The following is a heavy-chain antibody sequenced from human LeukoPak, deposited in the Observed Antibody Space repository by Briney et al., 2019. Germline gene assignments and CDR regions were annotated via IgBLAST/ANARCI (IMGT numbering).Heavy chain of an antibody. CDR2: IRYDGSKT. V-gene: IGHV3-30*02. J-gene: IGHJ3*02. CDR3: AKSRWETYAVRAFDI. D-gene: IGHD1-26*01. Sequence: GGSLRLSCAASGFTFSTYGIHWARQAPGKGLEWVAFIRYDGSKTHYADSVKGRFTISRDNSKNALYLQMNSLRAEDTAVYYCAKSRWETYAVRAFDIWGQGTMVTVSS. CDR1: GFTFSTYG.